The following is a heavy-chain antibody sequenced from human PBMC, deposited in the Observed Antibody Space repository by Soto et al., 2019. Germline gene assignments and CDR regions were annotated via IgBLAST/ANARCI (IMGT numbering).Heavy chain of an antibody. J-gene: IGHJ5*02. CDR3: ARHDTSENWFDP. CDR2: IYYSGST. V-gene: IGHV4-39*01. Sequence: SETLSLTCTVSGGSISSGSYYWGWIRQPPGKGLEWIGSIYYSGSTYYNPSLKSRVTISVDTSKNQFSLKLSSVTAADTAVYYCARHDTSENWFDPWGQGTLVTVSS. D-gene: IGHD5-18*01. CDR1: GGSISSGSYY.